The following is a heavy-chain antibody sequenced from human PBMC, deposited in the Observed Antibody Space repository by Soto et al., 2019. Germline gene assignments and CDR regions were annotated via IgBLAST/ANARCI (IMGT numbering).Heavy chain of an antibody. V-gene: IGHV3-33*01. Sequence: GGSLRLSCAASGFTFNSYGMHWVRQAPGKGLEWVAVIWYDGSSKYYGDSVKGRFTISRDNSKNTLFLQMNSLRAEDTAVYYCARDWGGIAAAGTLDAFDIWGQGTMVTVSS. CDR1: GFTFNSYG. J-gene: IGHJ3*02. D-gene: IGHD6-13*01. CDR3: ARDWGGIAAAGTLDAFDI. CDR2: IWYDGSSK.